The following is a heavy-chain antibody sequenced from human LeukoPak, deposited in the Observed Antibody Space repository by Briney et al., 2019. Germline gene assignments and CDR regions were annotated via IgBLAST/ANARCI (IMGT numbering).Heavy chain of an antibody. D-gene: IGHD2-21*02. CDR1: GFTFSNFW. CDR2: IRQDGGDT. Sequence: GGSLRLSCAASGFTFSNFWLTWVRQAPGKGPEWLATIRQDGGDTWYLDSVKGRFTISRDNGKNSLYLQMNSLRAEDTALYYCARYFDNTAYSWRRFDYWGQGALVTVSS. V-gene: IGHV3-7*01. J-gene: IGHJ4*02. CDR3: ARYFDNTAYSWRRFDY.